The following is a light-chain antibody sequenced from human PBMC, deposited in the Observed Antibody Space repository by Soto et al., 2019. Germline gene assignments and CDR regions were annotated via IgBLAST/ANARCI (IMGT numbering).Light chain of an antibody. Sequence: EIVMTQSPATLSVSPGDRVTLSSRASERVGSNVAWSQHKTGQAPRLLIYGASVRATGIPDRFSGSGSETEFTLTISSLQSEDFSVYYCQQWIRWTFGQGTRLELK. V-gene: IGKV3-15*01. CDR1: ERVGSN. CDR3: QQWIRWT. CDR2: GAS. J-gene: IGKJ1*01.